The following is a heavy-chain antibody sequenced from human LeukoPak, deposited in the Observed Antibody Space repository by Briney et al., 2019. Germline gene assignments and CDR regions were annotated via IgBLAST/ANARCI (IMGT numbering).Heavy chain of an antibody. D-gene: IGHD4/OR15-4a*01. V-gene: IGHV3-21*01. CDR2: ISSSSTYI. J-gene: IGHJ4*02. CDR3: ARFQGAHY. CDR1: GFTFNTYS. Sequence: PGGSLRLSCAASGFTFNTYSMSWVRQAPGMRLEWVSSISSSSTYIYYADSVKGRFTISRDNTKNSLYLQMNSLRAEDTAVYYCARFQGAHYWGQGTLVTVSS.